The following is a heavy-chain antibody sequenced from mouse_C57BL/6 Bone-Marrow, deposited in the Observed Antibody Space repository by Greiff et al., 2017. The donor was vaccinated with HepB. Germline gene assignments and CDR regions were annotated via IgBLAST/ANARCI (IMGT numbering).Heavy chain of an antibody. V-gene: IGHV1-82*01. D-gene: IGHD6-1*01. J-gene: IGHJ3*01. CDR3: ARESCDWASYAY. CDR1: GYAFSSSW. CDR2: IYPGDGDT. Sequence: QVQLQQSGPELVKPGASVKISCKASGYAFSSSWMNWVKQRPGKGLEWIGRIYPGDGDTNYNGKFKGKATLTADKSSSTAYMQLSSLTSEDSAVYFCARESCDWASYAYWGQGTLVTGSA.